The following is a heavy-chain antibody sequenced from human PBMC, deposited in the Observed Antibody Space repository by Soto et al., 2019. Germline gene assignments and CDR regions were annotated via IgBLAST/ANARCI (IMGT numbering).Heavy chain of an antibody. CDR3: AYDLSKSYFPNWFDP. J-gene: IGHJ5*02. Sequence: ASVKVSCKASGYTFTSYGISWVRQAPGQGLEWMGWISAYNGNTNYAQKLQGRVTMTTDTSTSTAYMELRSLRSDDTAVYYCAYDLSKSYFPNWFDPWGQGTLVTVSS. CDR1: GYTFTSYG. V-gene: IGHV1-18*01. CDR2: ISAYNGNT. D-gene: IGHD3-3*01.